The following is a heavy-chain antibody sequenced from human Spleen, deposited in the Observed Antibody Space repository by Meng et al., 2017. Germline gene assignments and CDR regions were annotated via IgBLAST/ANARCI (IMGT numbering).Heavy chain of an antibody. V-gene: IGHV4-39*01. CDR2: IGHSGIT. D-gene: IGHD6-19*01. CDR1: GGSISTSGYY. Sequence: QPQLPGSGPGVVKPSEGLSVACSVSGGSISTSGYYWGWIRQPPGKGLEWVGSIGHSGITYYTPSLKSRVTVSIDPSKSQFSLKLTSVTAADTAVYYCVRSSGWVRTGFDPWGQGTLVTVSS. J-gene: IGHJ5*02. CDR3: VRSSGWVRTGFDP.